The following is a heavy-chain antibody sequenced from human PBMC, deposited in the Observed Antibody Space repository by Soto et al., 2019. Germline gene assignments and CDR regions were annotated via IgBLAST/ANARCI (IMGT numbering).Heavy chain of an antibody. D-gene: IGHD6-19*01. Sequence: SETLSLTCAVYGGSFSGYYWSWIRQPPGKGLEWIGEINHSGSTNYNPSLKSRVTISVDTSKNQFSLKLSSVTAADTAVYYCARSSYHAVEFDYWGQGTLVTVSS. CDR2: INHSGST. CDR1: GGSFSGYY. V-gene: IGHV4-34*01. J-gene: IGHJ4*02. CDR3: ARSSYHAVEFDY.